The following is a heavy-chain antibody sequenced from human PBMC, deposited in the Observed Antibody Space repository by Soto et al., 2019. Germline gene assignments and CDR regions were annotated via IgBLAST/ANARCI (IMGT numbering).Heavy chain of an antibody. V-gene: IGHV3-30*18. CDR3: VKAPYNLVPATGISQY. CDR2: ISHDGISK. Sequence: VGSLRLSCAASGFAFSIYGMHWVRQAPGKGLEWVTFISHDGISKYYADSVKGRFTISRDNSENTLYLQMDSLRVEDTALYYCVKAPYNLVPATGISQYWGQGTLVTVSS. CDR1: GFAFSIYG. D-gene: IGHD6-6*01. J-gene: IGHJ4*02.